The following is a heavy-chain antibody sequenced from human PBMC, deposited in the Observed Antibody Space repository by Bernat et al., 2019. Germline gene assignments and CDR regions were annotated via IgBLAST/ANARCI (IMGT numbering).Heavy chain of an antibody. J-gene: IGHJ6*02. Sequence: QVQLVESGGGVVQPGRSLRLSCAASGFTFGSYGMHWVRQAPGKGLEWVAVILFDGSNTYYADSMKGRFTISRDNSKNTLYLQMNGLRAEDTAIYYCAKYSSSSNHYYGMDVWGQGTTVTVSS. V-gene: IGHV3-30*18. CDR3: AKYSSSSNHYYGMDV. CDR2: ILFDGSNT. D-gene: IGHD6-6*01. CDR1: GFTFGSYG.